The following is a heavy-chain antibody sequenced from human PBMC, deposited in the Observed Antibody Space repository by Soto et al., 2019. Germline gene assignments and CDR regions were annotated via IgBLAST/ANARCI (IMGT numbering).Heavy chain of an antibody. CDR2: INPNSGGT. D-gene: IGHD4-17*01. Sequence: QVQLVQSGAEVKKPGASVKVSCKASGYTFTGYYMHWVRQAPGQGLERMGWINPNSGGTNYAQKFQGWVTMSRDTSISTAYMGLSRLRSDDTAVYYCARAYGVSLTYYYYGMDVWGQGTTVTVSS. CDR1: GYTFTGYY. V-gene: IGHV1-2*04. CDR3: ARAYGVSLTYYYYGMDV. J-gene: IGHJ6*02.